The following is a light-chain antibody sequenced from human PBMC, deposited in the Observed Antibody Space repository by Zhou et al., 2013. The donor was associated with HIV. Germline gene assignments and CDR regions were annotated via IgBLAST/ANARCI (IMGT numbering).Light chain of an antibody. Sequence: QSALTQPASVSGSPGQSITISCTGTSSDIGNYNYVSWYQQHPGKAPKLMIYDVSNRPSGVSNRFSGSKSGNTASLTISGLQGEDEADYYCSSYTRGGTLGVFGTGTKVTVL. V-gene: IGLV2-14*03. CDR1: SSDIGNYNY. CDR2: DVS. J-gene: IGLJ1*01. CDR3: SSYTRGGTLGV.